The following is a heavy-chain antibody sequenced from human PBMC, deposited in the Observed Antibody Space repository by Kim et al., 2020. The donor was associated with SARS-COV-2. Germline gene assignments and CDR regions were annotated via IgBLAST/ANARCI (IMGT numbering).Heavy chain of an antibody. CDR2: ISSSGSTI. CDR1: GFTFSSYE. J-gene: IGHJ3*02. Sequence: GGSLRLSCAASGFTFSSYEMNWVRQAPGKGLEWVSYISSSGSTIYYADSVKGRFTISRDNAKNSLYLQMNSLRAEDTAVYYCATQLEEYGSGSDDAFDIWGQGTMVTVSS. CDR3: ATQLEEYGSGSDDAFDI. V-gene: IGHV3-48*03. D-gene: IGHD3-10*01.